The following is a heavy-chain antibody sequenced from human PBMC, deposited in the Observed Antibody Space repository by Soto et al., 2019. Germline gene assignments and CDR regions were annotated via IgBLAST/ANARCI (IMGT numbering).Heavy chain of an antibody. D-gene: IGHD1-1*01. Sequence: GGSLRLSCAASGFTFDDYAMHWVRQAPGKGLEWVSGISWNSGSIGYADSVKGRFTISRDNAKNSLYLQMNSLRAEDTALYYCAKDRERDLYYFDYWGQGTLVTVSS. CDR2: ISWNSGSI. J-gene: IGHJ4*02. V-gene: IGHV3-9*01. CDR3: AKDRERDLYYFDY. CDR1: GFTFDDYA.